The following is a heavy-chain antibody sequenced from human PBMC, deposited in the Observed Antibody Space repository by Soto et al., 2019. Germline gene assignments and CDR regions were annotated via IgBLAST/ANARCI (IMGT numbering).Heavy chain of an antibody. J-gene: IGHJ4*02. CDR1: GYRFTSYT. D-gene: IGHD4-17*01. CDR2: INVYKGNT. Sequence: QVLLIQSGVEVRKPGASVTVSCKASGYRFTSYTIGWVRQALGQGLEWLGWINVYKGNTIYADKFQGRVTMTTDTSTNTTYLELTSLTSDDTAMYYCARDLGGAYYDYWGQGTLVTVSS. CDR3: ARDLGGAYYDY. V-gene: IGHV1-18*01.